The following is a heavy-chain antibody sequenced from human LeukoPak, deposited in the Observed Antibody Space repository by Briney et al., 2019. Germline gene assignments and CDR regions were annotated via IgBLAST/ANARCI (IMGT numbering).Heavy chain of an antibody. Sequence: GGSLRLSCAASGFIVSSISMSWVRQAPGKGLEWVSVFYSGGSTDYADSVKGRFTISRDNSKNTLDLQLNSLRAEDTAVYYCARSYSNHLLGMDVWGQGTTVTVSS. V-gene: IGHV3-66*01. CDR2: FYSGGST. J-gene: IGHJ6*02. CDR3: ARSYSNHLLGMDV. CDR1: GFIVSSIS. D-gene: IGHD4-11*01.